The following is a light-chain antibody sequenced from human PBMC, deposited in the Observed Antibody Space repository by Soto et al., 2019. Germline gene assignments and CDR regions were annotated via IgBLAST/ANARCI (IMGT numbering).Light chain of an antibody. V-gene: IGLV2-14*01. CDR3: SSYTSSSTL. CDR2: DVS. J-gene: IGLJ1*01. CDR1: SSDVGGYNY. Sequence: HSALTQPASVNGAPGQSITISCTGTSSDVGGYNYVSWYQQHPGKAPKLMIYDVSNRPSGVSNRFSGSKSGNTASLTISGLQAEDEADYYCSSYTSSSTLFGTGTKVTVL.